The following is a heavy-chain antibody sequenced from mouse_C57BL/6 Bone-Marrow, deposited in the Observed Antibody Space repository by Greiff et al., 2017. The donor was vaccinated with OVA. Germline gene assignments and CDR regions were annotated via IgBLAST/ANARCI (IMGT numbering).Heavy chain of an antibody. CDR2: INPNNGGT. V-gene: IGHV1-18*01. CDR3: ARWGYGNYDFFYAMDY. CDR1: GYTFTDYN. J-gene: IGHJ4*01. Sequence: EVHLVESGPELVKPGASVKIPCKASGYTFTDYNMDWVKQSHGKSLEWIGDINPNNGGTIYNQKFKGKATLTVDKSSSTAYMELRSLTSEDTAVYYCARWGYGNYDFFYAMDYWGQGTSVTVSS. D-gene: IGHD2-1*01.